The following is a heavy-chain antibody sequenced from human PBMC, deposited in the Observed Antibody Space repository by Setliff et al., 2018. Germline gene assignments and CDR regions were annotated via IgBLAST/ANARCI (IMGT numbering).Heavy chain of an antibody. CDR2: IYTSGST. CDR1: GGSINEANYY. D-gene: IGHD3-22*01. CDR3: AREYYYARSRNFDY. V-gene: IGHV4-61*09. Sequence: SETLSLTCTVSGGSINEANYYWSWIRQPAGKGLEWIGHIYTSGSTNYNPSLKSRVTISVDTSKNQFSLRLTSVTAADTAVYYCAREYYYARSRNFDYWGQGTLVTVSS. J-gene: IGHJ4*02.